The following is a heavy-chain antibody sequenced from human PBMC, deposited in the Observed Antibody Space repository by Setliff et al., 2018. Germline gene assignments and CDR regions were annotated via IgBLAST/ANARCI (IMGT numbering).Heavy chain of an antibody. V-gene: IGHV4-61*09. D-gene: IGHD1-26*01. J-gene: IGHJ4*02. Sequence: PSETLSLTCSVSGASITSGGFYWTWIRQPAGKGLEWIGHISSSGSTTYNPSVKSRVTISLDTSKNHFSLKLDSVTAADTALYYCARSPSSGAYWNPRPFYSDYWARGTLVTVSS. CDR1: GASITSGGFY. CDR3: ARSPSSGAYWNPRPFYSDY. CDR2: ISSSGST.